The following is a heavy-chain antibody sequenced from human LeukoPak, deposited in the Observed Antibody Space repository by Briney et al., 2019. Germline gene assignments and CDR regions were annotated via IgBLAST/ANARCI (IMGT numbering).Heavy chain of an antibody. CDR2: ISGSGGST. CDR1: GFTFSSYA. D-gene: IGHD3-3*01. V-gene: IGHV3-23*01. Sequence: PGGSLRLSCAASGFTFSSYAMSWVRQAPGKGLEWVSAISGSGGSTYYADSVKGRFTISRDNSKNTLYLQMNSLRAEDTAVYYCATYTDYDFWSGYEGLDVWGQGTTVTVSS. CDR3: ATYTDYDFWSGYEGLDV. J-gene: IGHJ6*02.